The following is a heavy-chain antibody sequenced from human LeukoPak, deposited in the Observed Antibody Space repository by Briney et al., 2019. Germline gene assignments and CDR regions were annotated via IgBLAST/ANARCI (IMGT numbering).Heavy chain of an antibody. Sequence: VASVTVSCKASGYTFTSYGITWVRQAPGQGLEWMGWISAYNGNTNYAQKLQGRVTMTTDTSTSTAYMELRSLRSDDTAVYYCARVDYYDSSASLLDYWGQGTLVTVSS. J-gene: IGHJ4*02. CDR3: ARVDYYDSSASLLDY. V-gene: IGHV1-18*01. D-gene: IGHD3-22*01. CDR2: ISAYNGNT. CDR1: GYTFTSYG.